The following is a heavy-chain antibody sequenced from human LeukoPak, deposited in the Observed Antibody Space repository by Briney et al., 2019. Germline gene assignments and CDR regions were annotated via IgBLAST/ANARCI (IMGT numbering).Heavy chain of an antibody. CDR3: ASSHDSAGND. J-gene: IGHJ1*01. Sequence: GGSLRLSCAASGFTFSTSWMRWVRQAPGEGLEWLANINPDGRATFYVDSVKGRLIISRDNAKNSLFLQMSSLRDDDTALYYCASSHDSAGNDWGQGTVVTVYS. V-gene: IGHV3-7*01. CDR1: GFTFSTSW. D-gene: IGHD2-15*01. CDR2: INPDGRAT.